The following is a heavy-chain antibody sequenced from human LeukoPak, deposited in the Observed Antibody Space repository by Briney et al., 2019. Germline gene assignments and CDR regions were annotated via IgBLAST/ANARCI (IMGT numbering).Heavy chain of an antibody. V-gene: IGHV3-30-3*01. D-gene: IGHD6-19*01. CDR1: GFTFSSYA. Sequence: GGSLRLSCAASGFTFSSYAMHWVRQAPGKGLEWVAVISYDGSNKYYADSVKGRFTISRDNSKNTLYLQMNSLRAEDTAVYYCARDPSIAVARFDYWGRGTLVTVSS. J-gene: IGHJ4*02. CDR2: ISYDGSNK. CDR3: ARDPSIAVARFDY.